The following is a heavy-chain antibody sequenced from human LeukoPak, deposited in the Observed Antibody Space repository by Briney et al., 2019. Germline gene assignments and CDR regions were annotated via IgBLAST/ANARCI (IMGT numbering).Heavy chain of an antibody. CDR3: ARVVNLSFDY. CDR2: IYPGDSDT. J-gene: IGHJ4*02. V-gene: IGHV5-51*01. CDR1: GYSFTTYW. Sequence: PGESLKISCKCSGYSFTTYWIAWGRQMPGKGLEWMGLIYPGDSDTRYSPSFESQVTMSADKSISTSYLQWSSLRASDTAIYYCARVVNLSFDYWGKGTLVTVSS. D-gene: IGHD2-21*01.